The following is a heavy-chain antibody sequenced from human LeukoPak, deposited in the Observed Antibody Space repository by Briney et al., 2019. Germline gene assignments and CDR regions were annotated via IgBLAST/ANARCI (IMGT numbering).Heavy chain of an antibody. D-gene: IGHD6-13*01. CDR2: MNPNSGNT. Sequence: RWASVKVSCKASGYTFTSYDINWVRQATGQGLEWMGWMNPNSGNTGYAQKFQGRVTITRNTSISTAYMELSSLRSEDTAVYYCARVPPGGSSWYFLGSGGNIWFDPWGQGTLVTVSS. CDR3: ARVPPGGSSWYFLGSGGNIWFDP. CDR1: GYTFTSYD. J-gene: IGHJ5*02. V-gene: IGHV1-8*03.